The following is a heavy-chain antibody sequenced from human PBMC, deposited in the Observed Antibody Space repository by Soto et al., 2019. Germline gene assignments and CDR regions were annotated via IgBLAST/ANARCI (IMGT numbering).Heavy chain of an antibody. Sequence: SETLSLTCTVSGGSISSYYWSWIRQPPGKGLKWIGYIYYRGSTNYNHSLKSRVTRSVDTSKNQFSLKLSSVTAADTAVYYCARGSVGATQFDYWGQGTLVTVS. D-gene: IGHD1-26*01. V-gene: IGHV4-59*01. CDR1: GGSISSYY. CDR3: ARGSVGATQFDY. CDR2: IYYRGST. J-gene: IGHJ4*02.